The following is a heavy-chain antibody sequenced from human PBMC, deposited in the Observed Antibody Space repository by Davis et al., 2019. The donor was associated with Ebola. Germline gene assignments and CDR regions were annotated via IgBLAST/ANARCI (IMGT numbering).Heavy chain of an antibody. V-gene: IGHV3-23*01. D-gene: IGHD3-22*01. Sequence: GESLKISCSASGFIFSTYVMSWVRQAPGQGLEWVSVISNNGYAYYADSVKGRFTISRDNSRNTLHLQMNSLRAEDTAVYYCARQGDSSGFPPYYGLDVWGQGTTVTVSS. CDR2: ISNNGYA. J-gene: IGHJ6*02. CDR3: ARQGDSSGFPPYYGLDV. CDR1: GFIFSTYV.